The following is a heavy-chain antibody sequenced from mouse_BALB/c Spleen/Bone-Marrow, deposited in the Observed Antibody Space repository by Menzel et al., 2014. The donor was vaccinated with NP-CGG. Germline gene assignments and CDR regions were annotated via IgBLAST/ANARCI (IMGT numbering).Heavy chain of an antibody. Sequence: EVQVVESGGDLVKPGGSLKLSCAASGFTFSSYGMSWVRRTPDKRLEWVATISSGGSYTYYPDSVKGRFTISRDNAKNTLYLQMGSLKSEDTAMYYCARQTYYDYDGYFDHWGQGTTLTVSS. CDR3: ARQTYYDYDGYFDH. V-gene: IGHV5-6*01. CDR1: GFTFSSYG. J-gene: IGHJ2*01. CDR2: ISSGGSYT. D-gene: IGHD2-4*01.